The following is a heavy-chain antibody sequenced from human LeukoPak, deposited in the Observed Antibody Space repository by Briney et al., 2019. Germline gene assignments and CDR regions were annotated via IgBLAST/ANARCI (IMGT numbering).Heavy chain of an antibody. J-gene: IGHJ4*02. CDR3: ARELKVGNTGYYFDY. CDR1: SGSISDYY. D-gene: IGHD2/OR15-2a*01. CDR2: IYYSGST. Sequence: SETLSLTCTVSSGSISDYYWSWIRQPPGKGLEWIGYIYYSGSTNYNPSLKSRVTILVDMSKNEFSLEMISVTAADTPVYYCARELKVGNTGYYFDYWGQGTLVTVSS. V-gene: IGHV4-59*01.